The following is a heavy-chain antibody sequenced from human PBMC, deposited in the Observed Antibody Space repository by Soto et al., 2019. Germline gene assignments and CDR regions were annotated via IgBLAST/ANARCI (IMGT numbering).Heavy chain of an antibody. D-gene: IGHD3-22*01. CDR3: ARTRQLRYYYDRSGYLHLDY. CDR1: GGTFSSYA. J-gene: IGHJ4*02. CDR2: IIPIFGTA. Sequence: QVQLVQSGAEVKKPGSSVKVSCKASGGTFSSYAISWVRQAPGQGLEWMGRIIPIFGTANYAQKFQGRVTITADESTSTAYMELSSLRSEDTAVYYCARTRQLRYYYDRSGYLHLDYWGQGTLVTVSS. V-gene: IGHV1-69*18.